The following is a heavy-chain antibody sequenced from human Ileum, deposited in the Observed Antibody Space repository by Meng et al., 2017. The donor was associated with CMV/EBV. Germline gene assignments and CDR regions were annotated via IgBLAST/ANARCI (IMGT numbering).Heavy chain of an antibody. Sequence: SETLSLTSTVSGGSSSSSSYYWGWIRQPPGKGLEWIGSIYYSGSTYYNPSLKSRITMTVDTSKNQFSLKRSSVTAADTAVYYCARLRVGATGYFDYWGQGTLVTVSS. D-gene: IGHD1-26*01. CDR1: GGSSSSSSYY. V-gene: IGHV4-39*07. CDR3: ARLRVGATGYFDY. CDR2: IYYSGST. J-gene: IGHJ4*02.